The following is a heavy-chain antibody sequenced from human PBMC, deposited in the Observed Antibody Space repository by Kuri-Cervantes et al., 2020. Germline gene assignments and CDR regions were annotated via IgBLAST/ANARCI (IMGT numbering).Heavy chain of an antibody. CDR2: INGGNGNT. D-gene: IGHD3-16*01. CDR3: AREEYPSFEGVFDI. J-gene: IGHJ3*02. CDR1: GYTFTSYA. V-gene: IGHV1-3*01. Sequence: ASVKVSCKVSGYTFTSYAIHWVRQAPGQRLEWMGWINGGNGNTKYSQNFQGRVTITRDTSATTAYMEVSSLRSEDTAVYYCAREEYPSFEGVFDIWGQGTLVTVSS.